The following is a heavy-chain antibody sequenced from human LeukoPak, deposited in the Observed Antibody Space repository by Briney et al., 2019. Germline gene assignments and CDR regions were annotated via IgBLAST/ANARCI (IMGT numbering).Heavy chain of an antibody. V-gene: IGHV4-61*02. CDR3: ARKNVGYRSGQLDY. Sequence: SQTLSLTCTVSGGSISSAGYYWSWIRQPAGKGLEWIGRIYTGGTTDYNPSLKSRVTISLDTSKNQFSLRLNSLTAADTAVYYCARKNVGYRSGQLDYWGQGTLVTVSS. D-gene: IGHD6-19*01. J-gene: IGHJ4*02. CDR1: GGSISSAGYY. CDR2: IYTGGTT.